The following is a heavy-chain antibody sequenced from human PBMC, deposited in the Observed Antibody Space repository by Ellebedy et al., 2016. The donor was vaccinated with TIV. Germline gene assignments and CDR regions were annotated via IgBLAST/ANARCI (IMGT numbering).Heavy chain of an antibody. J-gene: IGHJ3*02. Sequence: ASVKVSCXASGYTFTGYYMHWVRQAPGQGLEWMGWINPNSGGTNYAQKFQGRVTMTRDTSISTAYMELSRLRSDDTAVYYCARVFQQWLVTYDAFDIWGQGTMVTVSS. CDR1: GYTFTGYY. V-gene: IGHV1-2*02. D-gene: IGHD6-19*01. CDR2: INPNSGGT. CDR3: ARVFQQWLVTYDAFDI.